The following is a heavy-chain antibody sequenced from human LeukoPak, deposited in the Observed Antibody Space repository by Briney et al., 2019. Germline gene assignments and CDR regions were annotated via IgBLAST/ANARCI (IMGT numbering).Heavy chain of an antibody. CDR3: ARLLVRGDTYYFDY. J-gene: IGHJ4*02. CDR1: GGSISSYY. D-gene: IGHD3-10*01. Sequence: SETLSLTCTVSGGSISSYYWSWIRQPPGKGLEWIGYIYYSGSTNYNPSLKSRVTISVDTSKNQFSLRLSSVTAADTAVYYCARLLVRGDTYYFDYWGQGTLVTVSS. CDR2: IYYSGST. V-gene: IGHV4-59*08.